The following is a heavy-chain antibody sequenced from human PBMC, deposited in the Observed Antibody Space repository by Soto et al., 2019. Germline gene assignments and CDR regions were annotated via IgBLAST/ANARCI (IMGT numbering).Heavy chain of an antibody. CDR2: IWYAGSNK. CDR3: ARADCTGAYCYSWPFNYGVDV. V-gene: IGHV3-33*08. CDR1: GFTFNTYG. Sequence: QVQLVESGGGVVQPGGSLRLSCTTSGFTFNTYGMHWVRQAPGKGLEWVAIIWYAGSNKYSADSVKGRLTIPRDNSKNTLYLQMNSLRAEDTALYYCARADCTGAYCYSWPFNYGVDVWGQGTTVTVSS. J-gene: IGHJ6*02. D-gene: IGHD2-15*01.